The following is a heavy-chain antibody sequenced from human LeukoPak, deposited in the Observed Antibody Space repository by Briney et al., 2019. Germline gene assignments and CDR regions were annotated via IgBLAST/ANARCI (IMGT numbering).Heavy chain of an antibody. V-gene: IGHV1-18*01. D-gene: IGHD5-12*01. CDR2: INTYKGNT. CDR3: ARALRRYSGYDWNFFDH. CDR1: GYSFTSYG. Sequence: ASVKDSCKPSGYSFTSYGISCVRQAPGQGLEWMGWINTYKGNTNYAQKFQCRVSLTRDTSTGTAYMEVWSLRSDETALYFCARALRRYSGYDWNFFDHWGQGTQVTVSS. J-gene: IGHJ4*02.